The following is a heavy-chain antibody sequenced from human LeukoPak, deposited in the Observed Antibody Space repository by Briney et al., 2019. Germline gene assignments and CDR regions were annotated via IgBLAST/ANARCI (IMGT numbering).Heavy chain of an antibody. CDR2: ISGSGGST. Sequence: PGGSLRLSCAASGFTFSSYAMSWVRQAPGKGLEWVSAISGSGGSTYYADSVKGRFTISRDNSKNTLYLQMNSLRAEDTTVYYCAKDRSGPKRTDAFDIWGQGTMVTVSS. CDR1: GFTFSSYA. CDR3: AKDRSGPKRTDAFDI. D-gene: IGHD6-19*01. V-gene: IGHV3-23*01. J-gene: IGHJ3*02.